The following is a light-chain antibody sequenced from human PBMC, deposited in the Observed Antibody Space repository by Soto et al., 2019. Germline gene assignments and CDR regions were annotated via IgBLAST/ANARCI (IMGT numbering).Light chain of an antibody. J-gene: IGKJ3*01. CDR2: GTS. Sequence: EIVLTQSPGTLSLSPGERATLSRRASQRVRSSYLAWYQQKPGQAPRLVMYGTSNRATGIPDRFSGSGSGTEFILTISRVEPEDFAVYFCQQYGGSPPVFTFGPGTKVEIK. CDR1: QRVRSSY. CDR3: QQYGGSPPVFT. V-gene: IGKV3-20*01.